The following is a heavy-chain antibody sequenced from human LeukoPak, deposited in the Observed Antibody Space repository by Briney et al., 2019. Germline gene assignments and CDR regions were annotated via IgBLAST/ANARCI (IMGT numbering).Heavy chain of an antibody. J-gene: IGHJ4*02. Sequence: SETLSLTCTVSGGSISNYFWSWIRQPPGKGLECIAYIYYSGSTNYNPSLKSRVTISVDTSKNQFSLKLSSVTAADTAVYYCARASVGKGFDYWGQGTLVTVSS. D-gene: IGHD5/OR15-5a*01. CDR3: ARASVGKGFDY. V-gene: IGHV4-59*01. CDR1: GGSISNYF. CDR2: IYYSGST.